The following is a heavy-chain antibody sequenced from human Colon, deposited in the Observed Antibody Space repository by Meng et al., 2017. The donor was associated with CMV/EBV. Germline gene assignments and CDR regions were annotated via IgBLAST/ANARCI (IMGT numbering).Heavy chain of an antibody. D-gene: IGHD2-8*01. CDR3: ARDPGGHIINGKSCGNWFDP. CDR2: ISSNSGEI. CDR1: GYILSKYF. J-gene: IGHJ5*02. Sequence: QVQMAQSGAEMKKPGASVKVSCRASGYILSKYFIHWARQAPGQGLEWMGWISSNSGEIRYAQKFQGRVTMTRDTSINTAYMELSSLRSDDTAIYFCARDPGGHIINGKSCGNWFDPWGQGTLVTVSS. V-gene: IGHV1-2*02.